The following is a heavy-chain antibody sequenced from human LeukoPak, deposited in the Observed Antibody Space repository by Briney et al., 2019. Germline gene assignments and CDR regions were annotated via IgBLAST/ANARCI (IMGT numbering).Heavy chain of an antibody. CDR3: ARLNDCSSISCYNY. CDR1: GGSISSRTSY. V-gene: IGHV4-39*01. D-gene: IGHD2-2*02. CDR2: IYYSGNT. Sequence: PSETLSLTCTVSGGSISSRTSYWGWIRQPPGKGLEWIGSIYYSGNTYYSPSLKSRVTISVDTSKNQFSLRLSSVTAADTAVYYCARLNDCSSISCYNYWGQGTLVTVSS. J-gene: IGHJ4*02.